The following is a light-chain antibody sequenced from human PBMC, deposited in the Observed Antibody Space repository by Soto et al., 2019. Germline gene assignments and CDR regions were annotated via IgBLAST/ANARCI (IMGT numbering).Light chain of an antibody. Sequence: ELLMTQSPATLSLSPVERATLSCRASQSVNSNLAWYQQKPGQAPRLLIYGASSRANGIPDRFSGSGSGTDFTFTISSLQPEDIATYYCQQYDNLPITFGQGTRLEIK. J-gene: IGKJ5*01. CDR1: QSVNSN. CDR2: GAS. V-gene: IGKV3D-15*01. CDR3: QQYDNLPIT.